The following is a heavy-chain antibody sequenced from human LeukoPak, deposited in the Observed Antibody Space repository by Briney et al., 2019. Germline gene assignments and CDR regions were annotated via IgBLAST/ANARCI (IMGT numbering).Heavy chain of an antibody. D-gene: IGHD3-9*01. CDR3: ARLARYYDILTGSLDY. CDR1: GGSISSSSYY. CDR2: IYYSGST. V-gene: IGHV4-39*01. Sequence: PSETLSLTCTVPGGSISSSSYYWGWIRQPPGKGLEWIGSIYYSGSTYYNPSLKSRVTISVDTSKNQFSLKLSSVTAADTAVYYCARLARYYDILTGSLDYWGQGTLVTVSS. J-gene: IGHJ4*02.